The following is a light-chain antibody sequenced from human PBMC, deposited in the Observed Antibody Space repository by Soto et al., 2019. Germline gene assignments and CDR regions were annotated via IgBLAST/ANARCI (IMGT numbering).Light chain of an antibody. CDR2: YDN. Sequence: QSVLTQPPSLSAAPGQRVTISCSGGSSNIGNNAVNWYQQVPGQAPTLVMYYDNVLPSGVSDRFSGSESGTSASLTISNLQSEDEADYYCATWDDSFHGVIFGGGTQLTVL. CDR3: ATWDDSFHGVI. V-gene: IGLV1-36*01. CDR1: SSNIGNNA. J-gene: IGLJ2*01.